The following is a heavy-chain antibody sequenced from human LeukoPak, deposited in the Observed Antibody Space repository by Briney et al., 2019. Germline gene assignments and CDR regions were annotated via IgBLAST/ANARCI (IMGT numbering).Heavy chain of an antibody. Sequence: PSETLSLTCTVAAGSMNNVYFTWIRQPAGKGLEWIGRIHSGGTTNYNTSLRSRATLSVDTSKTQITLRWTSVPAATAALYYCARDYPSGYTYGYESYFYYIDVWGKGTTVTVSS. CDR2: IHSGGTT. CDR1: AGSMNNVY. CDR3: ARDYPSGYTYGYESYFYYIDV. D-gene: IGHD5-18*01. V-gene: IGHV4-4*07. J-gene: IGHJ6*03.